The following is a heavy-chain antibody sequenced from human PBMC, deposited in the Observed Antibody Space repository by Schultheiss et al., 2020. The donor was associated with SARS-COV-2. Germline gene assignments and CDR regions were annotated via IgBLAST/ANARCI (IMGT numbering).Heavy chain of an antibody. V-gene: IGHV3-30-3*01. J-gene: IGHJ6*02. CDR1: GFTFSSYA. Sequence: GSLRLSCAASGFTFSSYAMHWVRQAPGKGLEWVAVISYDGSNKYYADSVKGRFTISRDNSKNTLYLQMNSLRAEDTAVYYCARLDGEILFYGVDVWGQGTTVTVSS. CDR3: ARLDGEILFYGVDV. CDR2: ISYDGSNK. D-gene: IGHD3-16*02.